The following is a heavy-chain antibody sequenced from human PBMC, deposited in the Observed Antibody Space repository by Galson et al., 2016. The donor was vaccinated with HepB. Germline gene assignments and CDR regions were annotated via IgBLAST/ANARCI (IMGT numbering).Heavy chain of an antibody. CDR2: ISSRSAYT. V-gene: IGHV3-11*06. Sequence: SLRLSCAASGFTFSDYYMTWIRQAPGKGLEWLSYISSRSAYTYYADSVKGRFTISRDNANNSPFLQMNSLRAEATAVYYCARARGHPDVALEIWGQGTMVTVSS. D-gene: IGHD3-10*01. J-gene: IGHJ3*02. CDR3: ARARGHPDVALEI. CDR1: GFTFSDYY.